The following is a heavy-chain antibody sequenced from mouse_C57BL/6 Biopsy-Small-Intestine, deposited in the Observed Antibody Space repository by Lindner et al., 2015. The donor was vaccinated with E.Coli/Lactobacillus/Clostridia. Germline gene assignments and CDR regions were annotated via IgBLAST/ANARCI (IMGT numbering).Heavy chain of an antibody. V-gene: IGHV1-82*01. J-gene: IGHJ2*01. CDR1: GYAFSSSW. CDR3: ARHPFLDYFDY. CDR2: IYPGDGDT. Sequence: VQLQESGPELVKPGASVKISCKASGYAFSSSWMNWVKQRPGKGLEWIGRIYPGDGDTNYNEKFKGKATLTADKSSSTAYMQLSSLTSEDSAVYFCARHPFLDYFDYWGQGTTLTVSS.